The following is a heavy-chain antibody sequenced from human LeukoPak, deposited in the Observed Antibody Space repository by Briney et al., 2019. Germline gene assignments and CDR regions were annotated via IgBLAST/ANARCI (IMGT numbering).Heavy chain of an antibody. CDR3: ARLAAATPPAWFDP. Sequence: ASVKVSCKASGYTFTGYYIHWVRQAPGQGLEWMGWINPKTGATNYAQRFPGRVTMTRDTSISTAYMELSRLKYDDTAIYYCARLAAATPPAWFDPWGQGTLVTVSS. CDR2: INPKTGAT. J-gene: IGHJ5*02. CDR1: GYTFTGYY. V-gene: IGHV1-2*02. D-gene: IGHD6-13*01.